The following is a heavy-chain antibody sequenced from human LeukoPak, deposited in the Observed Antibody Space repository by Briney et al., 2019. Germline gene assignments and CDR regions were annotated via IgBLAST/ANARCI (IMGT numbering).Heavy chain of an antibody. CDR1: GGSISSGGYY. J-gene: IGHJ4*02. CDR3: AREDREGYYFDY. Sequence: SETLSLTCTVSGGSISSGGYYWSWIRQHPGKGLEWIGYIYYSGTTYYNPSLKSRVTISVDTSKNQISLKLSSVTAADTAVYYCAREDREGYYFDYWGQGTLVTVSS. CDR2: IYYSGTT. V-gene: IGHV4-31*03. D-gene: IGHD3-10*01.